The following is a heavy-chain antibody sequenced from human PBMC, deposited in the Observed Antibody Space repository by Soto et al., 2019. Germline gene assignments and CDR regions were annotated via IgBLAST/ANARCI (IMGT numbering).Heavy chain of an antibody. V-gene: IGHV3-30-3*01. J-gene: IGHJ4*02. CDR1: GFPLRSYS. CDR2: ILYNGSNK. Sequence: PGGSLRLSCATSGFPLRSYSLPWVPPAPGKGLGWVGGILYNGSNKYYAASGKGRFTISRENSKNTLYLKMNSLRAEDRVVYYCGRVFFLGVVTLFGYWRQETRVTVS. CDR3: GRVFFLGVVTLFGY. D-gene: IGHD3-3*01.